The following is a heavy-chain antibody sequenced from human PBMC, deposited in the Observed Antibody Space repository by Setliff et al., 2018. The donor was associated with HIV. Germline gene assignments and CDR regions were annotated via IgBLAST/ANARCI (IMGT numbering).Heavy chain of an antibody. Sequence: PSETLSLTCTVSGGSISSGSYYWSWIRQPAGKGLEWIGRIYSSATTTYNPSLKSRVTISIDTSKNQFYLTVSSVTAADTAVYYCARGPGAKSAEAFDIWGRGTVVT. CDR1: GGSISSGSYY. D-gene: IGHD2-15*01. CDR2: IYSSATT. CDR3: ARGPGAKSAEAFDI. J-gene: IGHJ3*02. V-gene: IGHV4-61*02.